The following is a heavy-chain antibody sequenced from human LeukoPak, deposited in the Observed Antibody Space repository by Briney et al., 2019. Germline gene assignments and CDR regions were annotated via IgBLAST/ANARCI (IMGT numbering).Heavy chain of an antibody. J-gene: IGHJ4*02. CDR3: ARDRGWLQLDY. D-gene: IGHD5-24*01. V-gene: IGHV3-66*01. Sequence: GGSLRLSCAASGFTASSNYMSWVRQAPGKGPEWVSVIYSGGSTYYADSVKGRFTISRDNSKNTLYLQMNSLRAEDTAVYYCARDRGWLQLDYWGQGTLVTVSS. CDR2: IYSGGST. CDR1: GFTASSNY.